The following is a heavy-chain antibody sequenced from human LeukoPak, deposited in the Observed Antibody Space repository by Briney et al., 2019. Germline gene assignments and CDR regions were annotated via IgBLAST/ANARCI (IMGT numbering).Heavy chain of an antibody. J-gene: IGHJ5*02. D-gene: IGHD2-2*01. CDR3: ARGGDIVVVPVDNWFDP. Sequence: SETLSLTCTVSGGSISSSSYYWGWIRQPPGKGLEWIGSIYYSGSTYYNPSLKSRVTISVDTSKNQFSLKLSSVTAADTAVYYCARGGDIVVVPVDNWFDPWGQGTLVTVSS. CDR1: GGSISSSSYY. CDR2: IYYSGST. V-gene: IGHV4-39*07.